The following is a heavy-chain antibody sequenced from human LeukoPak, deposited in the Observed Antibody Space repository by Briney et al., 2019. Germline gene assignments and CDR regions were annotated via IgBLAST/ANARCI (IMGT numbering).Heavy chain of an antibody. V-gene: IGHV1-46*01. CDR1: GYTFTSYY. CDR2: INPSGGST. CDR3: AREDYHYYGSGSYQRPWNWFDP. J-gene: IGHJ5*02. Sequence: ASVKVSCKASGYTFTSYYMHWVRQAPGQGLEWMGIINPSGGSTSYAQKFQGRVTMTRDMSTSTVYMELSRLRSDDTAVYYCAREDYHYYGSGSYQRPWNWFDPWGQGTLVTVSS. D-gene: IGHD3-10*01.